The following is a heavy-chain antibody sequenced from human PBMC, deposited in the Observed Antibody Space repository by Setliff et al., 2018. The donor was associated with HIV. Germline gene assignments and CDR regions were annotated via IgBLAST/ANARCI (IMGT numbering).Heavy chain of an antibody. V-gene: IGHV4-38-2*02. D-gene: IGHD6-19*01. Sequence: SETLSLTCSVSGYSINTAYYWGWIRQSPGKGLEWIGGFHHSGSTHYNPSLQRRVTISVDTSKNQVSLKLNSMTAADTAVYFCVRGPQWLVQKGRVYYFDYWGQGTLVTVSS. CDR2: FHHSGST. J-gene: IGHJ4*02. CDR3: VRGPQWLVQKGRVYYFDY. CDR1: GYSINTAYY.